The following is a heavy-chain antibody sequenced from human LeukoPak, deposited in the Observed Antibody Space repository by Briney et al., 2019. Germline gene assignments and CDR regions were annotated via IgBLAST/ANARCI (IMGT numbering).Heavy chain of an antibody. CDR2: SNSDGSST. CDR3: ARDSGYQSDFDY. J-gene: IGHJ4*02. D-gene: IGHD3-10*01. V-gene: IGHV3-74*01. CDR1: GFTFSSYW. Sequence: GGSLRLSCAVSGFTFSSYWMHWVRHAPGKGLVWVSRSNSDGSSTSYADSVKGRFTISRDNAKNTLYLQMNSLRAEDTAVYYCARDSGYQSDFDYWGQGTLVTVSS.